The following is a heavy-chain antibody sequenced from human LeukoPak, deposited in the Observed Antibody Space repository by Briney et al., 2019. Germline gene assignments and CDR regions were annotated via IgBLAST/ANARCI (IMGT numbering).Heavy chain of an antibody. V-gene: IGHV4-39*01. CDR3: ARLRWYRPAYYFDY. J-gene: IGHJ4*02. Sequence: PSRTLSLTCTVSGGSISSGGYYWGWIRQPPGKGLEWIGAIYYSGSTYYSPSLKSRVTISVDTSKNQFSLNLRSVTAADTAVYYCARLRWYRPAYYFDYWGQGTLVIVSS. CDR2: IYYSGST. CDR1: GGSISSGGYY. D-gene: IGHD3-16*02.